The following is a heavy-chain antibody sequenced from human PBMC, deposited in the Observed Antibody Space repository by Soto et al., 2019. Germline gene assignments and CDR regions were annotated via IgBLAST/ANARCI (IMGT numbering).Heavy chain of an antibody. CDR2: IYYSGST. V-gene: IGHV4-59*01. Sequence: QVQLQESSPGLVKPSETLSLTCTVSGGSISSYYWSWIRQPPGKGLEWIGYIYYSGSTNYNPSLKSRVTISVDTSKNQFSLKLSSVTAADTAVYYCASLSGSSGYLDYWGQGTLVTVSS. D-gene: IGHD3-22*01. CDR3: ASLSGSSGYLDY. J-gene: IGHJ4*02. CDR1: GGSISSYY.